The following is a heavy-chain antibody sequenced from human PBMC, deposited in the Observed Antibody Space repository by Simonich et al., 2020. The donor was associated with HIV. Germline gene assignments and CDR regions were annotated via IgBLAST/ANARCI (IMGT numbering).Heavy chain of an antibody. CDR2: IYYSGST. Sequence: QLQLQESGPGLVKPSETLSLTCTVSGGSLRRSSFYWGGIRQPPGKGLDWIGNIYYSGSTFYNPPLKSRVTISGDTSKNQFSLKLSSVTAADTAVYYCAGLKTMGGYFDYWGQGTLVTVSS. D-gene: IGHD3-10*01. V-gene: IGHV4-39*01. CDR1: GGSLRRSSFY. J-gene: IGHJ4*02. CDR3: AGLKTMGGYFDY.